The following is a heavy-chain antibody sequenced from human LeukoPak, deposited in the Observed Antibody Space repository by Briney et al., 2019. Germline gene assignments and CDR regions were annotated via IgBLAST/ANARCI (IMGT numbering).Heavy chain of an antibody. CDR3: AREDPYCAGGRCYAFDI. Sequence: PGGSLRLSCAGSGFNFGRYSIHWVRQAPGKGLEWVGGISYEGKSESYADSVKGRFTNSRDNSKNTMYLQMDSLQTDDTAVYFCAREDPYCAGGRCYAFDIWSRGTMVTVSS. CDR1: GFNFGRYS. V-gene: IGHV3-30*04. CDR2: ISYEGKSE. J-gene: IGHJ3*02. D-gene: IGHD2-21*01.